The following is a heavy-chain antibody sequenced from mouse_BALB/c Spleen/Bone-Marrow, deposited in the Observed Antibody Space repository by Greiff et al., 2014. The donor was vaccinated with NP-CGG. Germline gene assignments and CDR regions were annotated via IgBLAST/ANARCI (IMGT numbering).Heavy chain of an antibody. D-gene: IGHD2-4*01. V-gene: IGHV5-9-2*01. J-gene: IGHJ3*01. CDR1: GFTFNSYG. Sequence: EVMLVESGGGLVKSGGSLKLSCAASGFTFNSYGMSWVRQTPEKRLEWVATISGGGSYTFYPDSVKGRFPISRDNAKNNLYLQLSSLRSEDTALYYCARHAYYDQTEVSFVYWGQGTLVTVSA. CDR3: ARHAYYDQTEVSFVY. CDR2: ISGGGSYT.